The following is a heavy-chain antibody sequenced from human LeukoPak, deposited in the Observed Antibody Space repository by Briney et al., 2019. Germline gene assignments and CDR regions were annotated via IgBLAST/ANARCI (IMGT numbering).Heavy chain of an antibody. CDR1: GYIFTNYW. D-gene: IGHD5-24*01. V-gene: IGHV5-51*01. J-gene: IGHJ4*02. CDR3: ARPRRAERDEDF. CDR2: INPGDTNI. Sequence: GESPQISCQCSGYIFTNYWIGWVRQLPGKGLEWMGMINPGDTNIAYSPSFQAQVTISADRSISTAYLQWSSLKASGTAMYYCARPRRAERDEDFWGQGTLVTVSS.